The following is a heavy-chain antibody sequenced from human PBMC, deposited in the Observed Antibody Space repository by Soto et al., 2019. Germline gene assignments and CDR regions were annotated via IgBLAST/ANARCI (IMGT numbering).Heavy chain of an antibody. J-gene: IGHJ4*02. CDR3: ARGTSMVRGVKDFDY. D-gene: IGHD3-10*01. CDR1: GGSISSGDYY. V-gene: IGHV4-30-4*01. CDR2: IYYSGST. Sequence: PSETLSLTCTVSGGSISSGDYYWSWIRQPPGKGLEWIGYIYYSGSTYYNPSLKSRVTISVDTSKNQFSLKLSSVTAADTAVYYCARGTSMVRGVKDFDYWGQGTLVTVSS.